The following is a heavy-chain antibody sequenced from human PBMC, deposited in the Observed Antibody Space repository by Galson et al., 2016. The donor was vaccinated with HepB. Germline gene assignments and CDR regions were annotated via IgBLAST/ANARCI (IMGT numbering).Heavy chain of an antibody. V-gene: IGHV1-18*01. CDR3: ARDGLRFLEWLRDGMDV. CDR1: GYSFSSYG. D-gene: IGHD3-3*01. CDR2: ISTFNGYT. Sequence: QSGAEVKKPGASVKVSCKASGYSFSSYGISWVRQAPGQGLVWLGWISTFNGYTKYAQKPQGRVTMTPDTSTSTAYMELRSLRSDDTAVYYCARDGLRFLEWLRDGMDVWGQGTTVTVSS. J-gene: IGHJ6*02.